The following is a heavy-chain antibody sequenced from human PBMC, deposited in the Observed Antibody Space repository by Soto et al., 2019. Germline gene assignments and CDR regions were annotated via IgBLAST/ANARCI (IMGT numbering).Heavy chain of an antibody. D-gene: IGHD2-2*01. J-gene: IGHJ6*02. CDR1: GGTFSSYA. CDR3: ARNIVVVPAAMHYYYYGMDV. V-gene: IGHV1-69*13. Sequence: SVKVSCKASGGTFSSYAISWVRQAPGQGLEWMGGIIPIFGTANYAQKFQGRVTITADESTSTAYMELSSLRSEDTAVYYCARNIVVVPAAMHYYYYGMDVWGQGTTVNVSS. CDR2: IIPIFGTA.